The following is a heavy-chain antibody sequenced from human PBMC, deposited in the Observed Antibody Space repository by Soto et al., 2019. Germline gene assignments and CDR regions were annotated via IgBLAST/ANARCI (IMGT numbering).Heavy chain of an antibody. J-gene: IGHJ6*02. CDR2: IIPSLGIA. CDR1: GGTFSSYT. Sequence: QVQLVQSGAEVKKPGSSVKVSCKASGGTFSSYTITWVRQAPGQGLEWMGSIIPSLGIANYAQKFQGRVTITADKSTTTAYMELSSLRSEDTAVFYCSRETDVWGQVTTVTVSS. CDR3: SRETDV. V-gene: IGHV1-69*08.